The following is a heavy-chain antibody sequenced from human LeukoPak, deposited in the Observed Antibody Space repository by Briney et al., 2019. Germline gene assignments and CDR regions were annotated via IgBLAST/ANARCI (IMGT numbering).Heavy chain of an antibody. CDR1: GGSFSGYY. Sequence: SETLSLTCAVYGGSFSGYYWSWIRQPPGKGLEWIGEINHSGSTNYNPSLKGRVTISVDTSKNQFSLKLSSVTAADTAVYYCARTYYYDSSGYWNDAFDIWGQGTMVTVSS. D-gene: IGHD3-22*01. CDR2: INHSGST. CDR3: ARTYYYDSSGYWNDAFDI. V-gene: IGHV4-34*01. J-gene: IGHJ3*02.